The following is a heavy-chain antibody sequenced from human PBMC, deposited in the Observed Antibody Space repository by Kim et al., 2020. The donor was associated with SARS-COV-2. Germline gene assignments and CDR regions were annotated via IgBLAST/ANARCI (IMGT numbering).Heavy chain of an antibody. V-gene: IGHV3-21*01. J-gene: IGHJ4*02. CDR3: AREKGTGLGY. D-gene: IGHD3-10*01. CDR2: I. Sequence: IVYADSVQGRFTISRDNAKNSLYLQMNSLRAEDTAVYYCAREKGTGLGYWGQGTLVTVSS.